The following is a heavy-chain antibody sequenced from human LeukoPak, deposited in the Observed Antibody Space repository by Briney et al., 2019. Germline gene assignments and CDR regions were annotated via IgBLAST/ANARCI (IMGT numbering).Heavy chain of an antibody. CDR1: GFTFSSYW. J-gene: IGHJ6*02. CDR2: INSDGSST. CDR3: ARDLCLSEVWFDHGMDV. D-gene: IGHD3-10*01. V-gene: IGHV3-74*01. Sequence: PGGSLRLSCAASGFTFSSYWMLWVRQAPGKRRVWVSRINSDGSSTSYADSVKGRFTISRDNAKHTLYLQMNSLRAEDTAVYYCARDLCLSEVWFDHGMDVWGQGTTVTVSS.